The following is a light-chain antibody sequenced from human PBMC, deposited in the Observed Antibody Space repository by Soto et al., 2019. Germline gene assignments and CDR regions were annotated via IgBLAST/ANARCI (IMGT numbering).Light chain of an antibody. V-gene: IGKV3-15*01. CDR3: QQYNTWPRT. CDR1: QSVNSN. CDR2: GAS. Sequence: EIMMTQSPVTLSVSPGERATLSCRASQSVNSNLAWYQQKPGQAPRLLIYGASTRATGIPANFIGYGSGTEFTLTISSLQSEDFAVYYCQQYNTWPRTFGPGTKVDIK. J-gene: IGKJ3*01.